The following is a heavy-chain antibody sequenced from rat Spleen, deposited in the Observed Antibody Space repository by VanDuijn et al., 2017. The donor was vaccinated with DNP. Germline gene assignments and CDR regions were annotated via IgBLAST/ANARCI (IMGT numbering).Heavy chain of an antibody. V-gene: IGHV5-25*01. J-gene: IGHJ3*01. CDR2: ISPSGGST. CDR3: ATSRDGFAY. Sequence: EVQLVESGGGLVQPGRSLKLSCAASGFIFRDYNMAWVRQAPTKGLDWVASISPSGGSTYFRDSVKGRFTISRDNAKSTLYLQMDSLRSEDTATYYCATSRDGFAYWGQGTLVTVSS. CDR1: GFIFRDYN.